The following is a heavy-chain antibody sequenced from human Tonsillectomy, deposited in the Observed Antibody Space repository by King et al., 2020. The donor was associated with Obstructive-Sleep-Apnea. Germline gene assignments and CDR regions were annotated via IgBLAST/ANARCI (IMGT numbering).Heavy chain of an antibody. J-gene: IGHJ4*02. V-gene: IGHV3-11*01. CDR3: ARGNITIAATGPLDY. CDR1: GFTFSDYY. D-gene: IGHD6-13*01. CDR2: VSSSGSFI. Sequence: VQLVESGGGLVKPGGSLRLSCAASGFTFSDYYMSWVRQAPGKGLDWISDVSSSGSFISYADSVKGRFTLSRDNAKRSLYLQMNSLRAEDTAVYYCARGNITIAATGPLDYWGQGTLVTVSS.